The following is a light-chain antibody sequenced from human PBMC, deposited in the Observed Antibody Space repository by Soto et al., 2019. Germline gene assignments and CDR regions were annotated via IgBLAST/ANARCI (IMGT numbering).Light chain of an antibody. CDR3: QQHNNWPRT. CDR1: QSVSRN. V-gene: IGKV3-15*01. CDR2: RAS. Sequence: EILMTQSPSTLSVSPGERATLSCRASQSVSRNLAWYQQKPGQAPRLLIYRASTRATGIPARFSGSGSETDFTLTISSLQSEDFELYYCQQHNNWPRTFGQGTKVDIK. J-gene: IGKJ1*01.